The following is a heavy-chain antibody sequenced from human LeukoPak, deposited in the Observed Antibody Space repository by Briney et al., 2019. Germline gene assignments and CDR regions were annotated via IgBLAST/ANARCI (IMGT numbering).Heavy chain of an antibody. CDR3: AKVIREVDMSYDY. J-gene: IGHJ4*02. V-gene: IGHV3-23*05. Sequence: GGSLRLSCAASGFTLSNYAMSWVRQAPGMGLEWVSALHYSGVSTYYADSVKGRFTISRDNSKNTLYLQMNSLRAEDTAVYYCAKVIREVDMSYDYWGQGALVTVSS. CDR2: LHYSGVST. CDR1: GFTLSNYA. D-gene: IGHD5-24*01.